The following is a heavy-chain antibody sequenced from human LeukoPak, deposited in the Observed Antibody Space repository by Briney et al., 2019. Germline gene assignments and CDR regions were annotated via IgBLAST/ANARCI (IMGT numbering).Heavy chain of an antibody. CDR2: ISSTGSAR. CDR3: AREARGYSYGARYDIDY. J-gene: IGHJ4*02. D-gene: IGHD5-18*01. V-gene: IGHV3-48*01. Sequence: GGSLRLSCAASGFTFSDYTMTWVRQVPGKGLEWVSYISSTGSARDYADSVKGRFTISRDNAKKSLSLLMNSLRAEDTAVYFCAREARGYSYGARYDIDYWGQGTLVTVSS. CDR1: GFTFSDYT.